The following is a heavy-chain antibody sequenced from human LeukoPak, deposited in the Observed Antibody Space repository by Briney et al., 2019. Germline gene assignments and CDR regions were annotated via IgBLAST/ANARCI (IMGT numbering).Heavy chain of an antibody. CDR1: GFTVSSNY. Sequence: PGGSLRLSCAASGFTVSSNYMSWVRQAPGKGLEWVSVIYSGGSTYYADSVKGRFTISRDNSENTLYLQMNSLRAEDTAVYYCARIGVSGSGSYKEDYWGQGTLVTVSS. CDR2: IYSGGST. J-gene: IGHJ4*02. D-gene: IGHD3-10*01. CDR3: ARIGVSGSGSYKEDY. V-gene: IGHV3-53*01.